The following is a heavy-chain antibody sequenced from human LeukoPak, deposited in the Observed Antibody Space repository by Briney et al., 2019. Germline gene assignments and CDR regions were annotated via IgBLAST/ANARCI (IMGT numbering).Heavy chain of an antibody. CDR2: IYPGDSDT. Sequence: KSGESLKISCKGTGYSFSNFWIVWVRQMPGKGLELMGIIYPGDSDTRYSPSFQGQVTFSVDKSISTAYLQWSSLKASDTAIYYCARPGEASAMGFKYWGQGPLVTVSS. D-gene: IGHD2-2*01. CDR1: GYSFSNFW. CDR3: ARPGEASAMGFKY. J-gene: IGHJ4*02. V-gene: IGHV5-51*01.